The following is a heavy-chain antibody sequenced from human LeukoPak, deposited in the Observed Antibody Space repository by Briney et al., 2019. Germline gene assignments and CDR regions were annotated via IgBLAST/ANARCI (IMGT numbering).Heavy chain of an antibody. CDR2: IDHTGST. CDR1: GGAFSGYY. J-gene: IGHJ4*02. Sequence: SETLSLTCAVYGGAFSGYYWSWIRQPPGKGLEWIGEIDHTGSTNYNPSLKSRVTISVDTSKNQFSLKLNSVTAADTAVYYCAREWQQQGLDYWGQGTLVTVSS. CDR3: AREWQQQGLDY. D-gene: IGHD6-13*01. V-gene: IGHV4-34*01.